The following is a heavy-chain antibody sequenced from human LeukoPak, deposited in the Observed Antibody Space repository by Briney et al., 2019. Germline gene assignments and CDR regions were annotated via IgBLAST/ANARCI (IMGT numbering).Heavy chain of an antibody. J-gene: IGHJ6*02. D-gene: IGHD6-6*01. CDR2: IKQDGSEI. Sequence: GGSLRLSCAASGFTFSSYWMNWVRQAPGKGLEWVANIKQDGSEIYYVDSVKGRFTISRDNAKNSLYLQMNSLRAEDTAVYYCARDEYSSSSLDYYYYGMDVWGQGTTVTVSS. CDR3: ARDEYSSSSLDYYYYGMDV. CDR1: GFTFSSYW. V-gene: IGHV3-7*01.